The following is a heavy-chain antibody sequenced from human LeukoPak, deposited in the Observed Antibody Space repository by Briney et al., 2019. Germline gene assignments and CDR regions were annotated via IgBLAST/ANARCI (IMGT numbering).Heavy chain of an antibody. J-gene: IGHJ4*02. V-gene: IGHV4-59*01. CDR2: IYYSGST. Sequence: SETLSLTCTVSGGSISSYYWSWIRQPPGKGLEWIGYIYYSGSTNYNPSLKSRVTISVDTSKNQFSLKLSSATAADTAVYYCARETEDSYGYGYWGQGTLVTVSS. CDR3: ARETEDSYGYGY. D-gene: IGHD5-18*01. CDR1: GGSISSYY.